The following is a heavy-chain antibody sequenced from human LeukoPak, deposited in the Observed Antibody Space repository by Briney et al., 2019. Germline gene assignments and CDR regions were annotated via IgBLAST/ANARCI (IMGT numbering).Heavy chain of an antibody. V-gene: IGHV3-23*01. CDR1: GFTFSNYA. D-gene: IGHD3-10*01. CDR2: VSGNGGST. Sequence: GGSLRLSCAASGFTFSNYAMSWVRQAPGKGLEWVSLVSGNGGSTYYADSVKGRFTISRDNSKNTLYLQMNSLRAEDTAVYYCAKEAGSSGSGPDYWGQGTLVTVSS. CDR3: AKEAGSSGSGPDY. J-gene: IGHJ4*02.